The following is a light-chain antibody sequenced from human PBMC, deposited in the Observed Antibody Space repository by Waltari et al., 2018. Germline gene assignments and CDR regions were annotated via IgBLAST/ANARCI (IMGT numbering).Light chain of an antibody. J-gene: IGKJ1*01. CDR1: QSISSW. CDR3: HQYNTYST. Sequence: DIQMTQSPSTLSASVGDRVIITCRASQSISSWLAWYQQKPGKAPELLIYQASSLKSGVPSRFSGSGSGTEFTLTISGLQPDDFATYFCHQYNTYSTFGQGTKVEIK. CDR2: QAS. V-gene: IGKV1-5*03.